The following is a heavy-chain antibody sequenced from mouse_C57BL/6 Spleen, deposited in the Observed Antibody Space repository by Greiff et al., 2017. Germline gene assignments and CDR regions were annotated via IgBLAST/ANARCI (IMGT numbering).Heavy chain of an antibody. CDR1: GYTFPSYW. D-gene: IGHD1-1*01. V-gene: IGHV1-52*01. J-gene: IGHJ2*01. CDR2: IDPSDSET. CDR3: AKGPLYGSSLYYLDY. Sequence: QVQLQQPGAALVRPGSSVKLSCKASGYTFPSYWLHWVKQRPIQGLEWIGNIDPSDSETHYNQKFKDKATLTVYKSSSTAYRQLSSLTSEDFAVFYCAKGPLYGSSLYYLDYWGRGTTLTVSS.